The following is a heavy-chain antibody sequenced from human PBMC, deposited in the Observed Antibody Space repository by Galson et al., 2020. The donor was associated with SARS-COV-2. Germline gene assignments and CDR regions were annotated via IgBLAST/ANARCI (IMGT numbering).Heavy chain of an antibody. CDR3: ARQYCSDGVCYEAYYYGMDV. Sequence: ETSETLSLTCTVSGGSISSISYYWGWIRQPPGKGLEWIGSMYYSGSTYYNPSLKSRVTLSVDTSKNQFSLKLSSVTAADTAVYYCARQYCSDGVCYEAYYYGMDVWGQGTTVTVSS. J-gene: IGHJ6*02. CDR1: GGSISSISYY. V-gene: IGHV4-39*01. CDR2: MYYSGST. D-gene: IGHD2-8*01.